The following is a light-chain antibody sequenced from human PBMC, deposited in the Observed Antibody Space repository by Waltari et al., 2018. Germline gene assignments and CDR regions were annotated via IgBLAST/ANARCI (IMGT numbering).Light chain of an antibody. Sequence: QSALTQPASVSGSPGQSITISCTGTSSDVGGYNYVSWYQQHPGKAPKLMIYEVSNRPAGVAHRCSGAKSGNTASLTITGVQPEDEADYYCSSYTSSSTLGVFGGGTKLTVL. V-gene: IGLV2-14*01. CDR3: SSYTSSSTLGV. CDR2: EVS. J-gene: IGLJ3*02. CDR1: SSDVGGYNY.